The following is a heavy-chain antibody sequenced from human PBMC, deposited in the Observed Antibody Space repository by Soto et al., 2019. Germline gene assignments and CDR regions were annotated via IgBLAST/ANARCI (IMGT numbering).Heavy chain of an antibody. D-gene: IGHD3-3*01. V-gene: IGHV1-24*01. J-gene: IGHJ6*03. Sequence: ASVKVSCKASGFTFTSSAMQWVRQARGQRLEWMGGFDPEDGETIYAQKFQGRVTMTEDTSTDTAYMELSSLRSEDTAVYYCATAIFGVVTPPYYYYYYMDVWGKGTTVTVSS. CDR1: GFTFTSSA. CDR3: ATAIFGVVTPPYYYYYYMDV. CDR2: FDPEDGET.